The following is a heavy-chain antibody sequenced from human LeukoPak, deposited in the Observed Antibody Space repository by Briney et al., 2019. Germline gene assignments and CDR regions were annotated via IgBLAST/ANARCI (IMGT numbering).Heavy chain of an antibody. CDR2: ISYDGSSK. CDR1: GFTFSSYA. J-gene: IGHJ4*02. Sequence: GGSLRLSCAASGFTFSSYAMHWVRQAPGKGLEWVAVISYDGSSKYYADSVKGRFTISRDNSKNTLYLQMNSLRAGDTAVYYCARGPSYTPHYWGQGTLVTVSS. D-gene: IGHD1-26*01. CDR3: ARGPSYTPHY. V-gene: IGHV3-30*04.